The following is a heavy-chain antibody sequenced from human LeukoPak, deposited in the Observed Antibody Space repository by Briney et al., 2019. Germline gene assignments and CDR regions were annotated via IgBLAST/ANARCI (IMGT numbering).Heavy chain of an antibody. Sequence: GGSLRLSCAASGFTFSSYGMHWVRQAPGKGLELVAVIWYDGSNKYYADSVKGRFTISRDNSKNTLYLQMNSLRAEDTAVYYCAARYFDWLSWGQGTLVTVSS. CDR3: AARYFDWLS. J-gene: IGHJ5*02. CDR1: GFTFSSYG. D-gene: IGHD3-9*01. V-gene: IGHV3-33*01. CDR2: IWYDGSNK.